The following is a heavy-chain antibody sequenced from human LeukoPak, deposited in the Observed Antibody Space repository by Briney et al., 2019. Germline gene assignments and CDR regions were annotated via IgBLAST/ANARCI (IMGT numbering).Heavy chain of an antibody. D-gene: IGHD5-12*01. CDR1: GYTFTGYY. Sequence: GASVKVSCKASGYTFTGYYMHRVRQAPGQGLEWMGRINPNSGDTNYAQKFQGRVTMTRDTSISTAYMELSSLRSEDTAVYYCARQSYSGYDDDAFDIWGQGTMVTVSS. CDR2: INPNSGDT. J-gene: IGHJ3*02. V-gene: IGHV1-2*06. CDR3: ARQSYSGYDDDAFDI.